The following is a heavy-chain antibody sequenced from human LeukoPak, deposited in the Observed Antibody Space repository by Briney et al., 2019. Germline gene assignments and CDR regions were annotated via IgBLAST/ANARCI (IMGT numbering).Heavy chain of an antibody. CDR1: GFTFSTYS. D-gene: IGHD2-2*01. V-gene: IGHV3-48*01. CDR3: AKGSNQLLIDYFDY. Sequence: TGGSLRLSCAASGFTFSTYSMSWVRQAPGKGLEWVSYISSISSIIYYADSVKGRFTISRDNAKSSLYLQMNSLRAEDTAVYYCAKGSNQLLIDYFDYWGQGTLVTVSS. J-gene: IGHJ4*02. CDR2: ISSISSII.